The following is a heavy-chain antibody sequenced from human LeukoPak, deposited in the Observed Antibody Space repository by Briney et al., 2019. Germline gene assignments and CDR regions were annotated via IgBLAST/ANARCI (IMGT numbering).Heavy chain of an antibody. J-gene: IGHJ5*02. CDR3: ARGIIVGATWGENDNWFDP. CDR2: IYYSGNT. CDR1: GGSINNYY. Sequence: PSETLSLTCAVSGGSINNYYWSWIRQPPGKGLEWIGYIYYSGNTNYNPSLKSRVTISVDTSKNQFSLKLSSVTAADTAVYYCARGIIVGATWGENDNWFDPWGQGTLVTVSS. V-gene: IGHV4-59*01. D-gene: IGHD1-26*01.